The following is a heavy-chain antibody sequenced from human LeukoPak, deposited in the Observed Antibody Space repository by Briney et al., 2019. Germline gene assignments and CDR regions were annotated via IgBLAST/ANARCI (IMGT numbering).Heavy chain of an antibody. D-gene: IGHD6-13*01. J-gene: IGHJ4*02. V-gene: IGHV4-4*07. CDR2: IFTTGNNNVNP. CDR1: GGSISSHY. CDR3: ARGDGVEMYTSSWYAFHY. Sequence: PSETLSLTCTVSGGSISSHYWSWIRKPAGKGLEWIGRIFTTGNNNVNPYYNPSLNNRVAMSLDTSNNQYSLKVRSVTAADTAIYYCARGDGVEMYTSSWYAFHYWGQGILVTVSS.